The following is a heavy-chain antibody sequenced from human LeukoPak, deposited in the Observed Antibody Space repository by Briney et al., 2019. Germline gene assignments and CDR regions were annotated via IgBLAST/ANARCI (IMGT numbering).Heavy chain of an antibody. CDR3: SREKWSGGSGFLGD. Sequence: GGSLRLSCAASGFMVSGNYMSWVRQAPGKGLEWVSLIYVGGSTLYANSVKDRFTISRDNSKNTLYLQMNSLRVEDTAMYYCSREKWSGGSGFLGDWGQGTLVTVSS. CDR1: GFMVSGNY. V-gene: IGHV3-66*01. CDR2: IYVGGST. D-gene: IGHD3-22*01. J-gene: IGHJ4*02.